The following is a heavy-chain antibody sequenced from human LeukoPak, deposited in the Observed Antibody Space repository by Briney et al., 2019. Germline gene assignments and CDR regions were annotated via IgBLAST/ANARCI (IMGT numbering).Heavy chain of an antibody. V-gene: IGHV1-2*02. Sequence: GASVKVSCKASGYTFTDYYMHWVRQAPGQGLEWMALINPNSGGTNYAQKFQGRVTMTRDTSISTAYMELSRLRPDDTAVYYCARVIDAGAFDIWGQGTMVTVSS. CDR2: INPNSGGT. D-gene: IGHD5-24*01. CDR3: ARVIDAGAFDI. J-gene: IGHJ3*02. CDR1: GYTFTDYY.